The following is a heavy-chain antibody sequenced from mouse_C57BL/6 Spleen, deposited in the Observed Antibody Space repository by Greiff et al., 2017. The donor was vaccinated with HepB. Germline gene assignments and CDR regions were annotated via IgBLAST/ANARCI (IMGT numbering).Heavy chain of an antibody. Sequence: EVKLVESGGGLVKPGGSLKLSCAASGFTFSDYGMHWVRQAPEKGLEWVAYISSGSSTIYYADTVKGRFTISRDNAKKTLFLQMTSLRSEDTAMYYCARCGYYVTSAYWGQGTLVTVSA. V-gene: IGHV5-17*01. D-gene: IGHD2-3*01. CDR3: ARCGYYVTSAY. CDR1: GFTFSDYG. J-gene: IGHJ3*01. CDR2: ISSGSSTI.